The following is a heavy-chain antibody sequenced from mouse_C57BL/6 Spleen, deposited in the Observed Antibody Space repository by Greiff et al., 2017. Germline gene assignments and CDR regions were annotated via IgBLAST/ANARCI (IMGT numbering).Heavy chain of an antibody. J-gene: IGHJ4*01. CDR2: IDPSDSET. D-gene: IGHD2-1*01. V-gene: IGHV1-52*01. CDR3: ARGRDGNYVDAMDY. CDR1: GYTFTSYW. Sequence: QVQLQQPGAELVRPGSSVKLSYKASGYTFTSYWMHWVKQRPIQGLEWIGNIDPSDSETHYNQKFKDKATLTVDTSSSTAYMQLSSLTSEDSAVYYWARGRDGNYVDAMDYWGQGTSVTVSS.